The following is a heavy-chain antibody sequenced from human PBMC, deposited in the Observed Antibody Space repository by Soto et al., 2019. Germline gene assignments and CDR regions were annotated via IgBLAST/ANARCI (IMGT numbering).Heavy chain of an antibody. CDR2: VYYTGST. V-gene: IGHV4-59*01. CDR3: ARGVAVPGAHIDY. CDR1: GGSISGSY. Sequence: SETLSLTCSVSGGSISGSYWSWIRQSPGKGLEWLGYVYYTGSTNYSPSLRSRVSISVDTSKNEFSLRLSSVTAADTAVYFCARGVAVPGAHIDYWGQGTQVTV. D-gene: IGHD6-19*01. J-gene: IGHJ4*02.